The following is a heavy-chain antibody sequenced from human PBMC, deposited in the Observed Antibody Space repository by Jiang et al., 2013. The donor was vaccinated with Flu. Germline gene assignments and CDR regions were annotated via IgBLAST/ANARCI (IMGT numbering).Heavy chain of an antibody. V-gene: IGHV2-5*02. Sequence: TLTLTCTFSGXSLSTSGVGVGWIRQPPGKALDWLALIYWDDDKRYSPSLKNRLAITKGTSKNQVVLTMTNMDPVDTATYYCAHILSYYYDASGFNYYFDYWGQGTLVTVSS. D-gene: IGHD3-22*01. CDR1: GXSLSTSGVG. CDR2: IYWDDDK. CDR3: AHILSYYYDASGFNYYFDY. J-gene: IGHJ4*02.